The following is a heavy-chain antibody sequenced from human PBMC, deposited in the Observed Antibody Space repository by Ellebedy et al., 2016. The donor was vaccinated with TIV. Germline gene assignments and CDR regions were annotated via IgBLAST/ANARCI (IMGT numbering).Heavy chain of an antibody. CDR1: GGSISSYY. CDR2: IYYSGST. D-gene: IGHD3-3*01. Sequence: MPSETLSLTCTVAGGSISSYYWGWIRQPPGKGLEWIGSIYYSGSTYYNPSLKSRVTISVDTSKNQFSLKLSSVTAADTAVYYCARLTRTIFGVVQTIDYWGQGTLVTVSS. CDR3: ARLTRTIFGVVQTIDY. J-gene: IGHJ4*02. V-gene: IGHV4-39*07.